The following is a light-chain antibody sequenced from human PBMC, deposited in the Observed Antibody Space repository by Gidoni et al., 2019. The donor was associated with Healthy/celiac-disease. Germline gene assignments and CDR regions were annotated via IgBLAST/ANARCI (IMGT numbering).Light chain of an antibody. J-gene: IGKJ2*01. CDR1: QSISNY. CDR3: QQSFSTPRVT. V-gene: IGKV1-39*01. Sequence: DIQMTQSPSSLSASVGDRVTITCRASQSISNYLNWYQQKPGKAPKLLIYAASSLQSGVPSRFSGSGSETDFTLTISSLQPEDFATYYCQQSFSTPRVTFGQGTKLEIK. CDR2: AAS.